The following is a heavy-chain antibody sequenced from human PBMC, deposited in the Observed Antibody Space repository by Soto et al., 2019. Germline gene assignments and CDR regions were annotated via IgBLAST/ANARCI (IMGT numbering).Heavy chain of an antibody. J-gene: IGHJ6*02. CDR3: ARVGGYSYGYDNYYYYYGMDV. Sequence: SVKVCCKASGGTFSSYAISWVRQAPGQGLEWMGGIIPIFGTANYAQKFQGRVTITADESTSTAYMELSSLRSEDTAVYYCARVGGYSYGYDNYYYYYGMDVWGPGTTVTVS. CDR2: IIPIFGTA. V-gene: IGHV1-69*13. CDR1: GGTFSSYA. D-gene: IGHD5-18*01.